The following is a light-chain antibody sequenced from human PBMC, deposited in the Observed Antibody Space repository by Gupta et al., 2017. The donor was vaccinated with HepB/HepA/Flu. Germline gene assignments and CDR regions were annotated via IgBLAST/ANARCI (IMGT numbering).Light chain of an antibody. J-gene: IGKJ2*01. CDR2: GAF. CDR1: QDIIRW. V-gene: IGKV1-12*01. CDR3: QQSKSFPRT. Sequence: DIQMTQSPSSLSASLGDSVTITCRASQDIIRWLAWYQQRPGKAPDLLIYGAFYLQSGVSSRFSASGYGTLFTLTINNLQPEDFATYYCQQSKSFPRTFGQGTKLE.